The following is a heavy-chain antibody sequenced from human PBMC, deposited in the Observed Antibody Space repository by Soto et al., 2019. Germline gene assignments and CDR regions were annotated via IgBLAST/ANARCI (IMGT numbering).Heavy chain of an antibody. CDR2: ISLYSDGT. V-gene: IGHV1-18*01. D-gene: IGHD2-2*01. CDR3: ARVVPGAEAWFGP. Sequence: ASVKVSCKTSGYTFSNYGITWVRQAPGQPLEWLGWISLYSDGTNYAQKFQGRVSMTTDTSTTTAYVELRSLRSDDTAVYYCARVVPGAEAWFGPWGQGTLVTVSS. J-gene: IGHJ5*02. CDR1: GYTFSNYG.